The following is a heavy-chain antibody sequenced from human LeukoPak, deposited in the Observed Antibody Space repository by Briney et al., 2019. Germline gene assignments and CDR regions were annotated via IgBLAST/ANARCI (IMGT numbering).Heavy chain of an antibody. V-gene: IGHV3-43*02. Sequence: GGSLRLSCAASGFTFDDYGMHWVRQAPGKGLEWVSLISGDGGSTYYADSVKGRFTLSRDNSKNSLYLQMNSLGTEDTALYYCAKDLYCSSASCYRTGLDVWVQGTTVTVSS. J-gene: IGHJ6*02. D-gene: IGHD2-2*01. CDR1: GFTFDDYG. CDR2: ISGDGGST. CDR3: AKDLYCSSASCYRTGLDV.